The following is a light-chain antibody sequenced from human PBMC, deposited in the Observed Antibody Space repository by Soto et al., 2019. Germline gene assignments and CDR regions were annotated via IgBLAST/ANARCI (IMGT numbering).Light chain of an antibody. V-gene: IGLV2-14*03. CDR3: AAYTTSSTLV. Sequence: QSALTQPASVSGSPGQSITISCAGTSGDVGAFDYVSWYQHHPGNVPKLMIYDVSDRPSGVSTRFSGSKSANMASLTISGLQADDEAEYYCAAYTTSSTLVFGGGTQLTVL. J-gene: IGLJ3*02. CDR2: DVS. CDR1: SGDVGAFDY.